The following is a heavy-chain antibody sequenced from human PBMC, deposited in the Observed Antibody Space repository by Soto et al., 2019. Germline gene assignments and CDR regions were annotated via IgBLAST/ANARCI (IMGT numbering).Heavy chain of an antibody. CDR3: AKVGVLLWFGELLYFDY. CDR1: GFTFSSYA. CDR2: ISGSGGST. J-gene: IGHJ4*02. D-gene: IGHD3-10*01. V-gene: IGHV3-23*01. Sequence: SLRLSCAASGFTFSSYAMSWVRQAPGKGLEWVSAISGSGGSTYYADSVKGRFTISRDNSKNTLYLQMNSLRAEDTAVYYCAKVGVLLWFGELLYFDYWGRGTLVTVSS.